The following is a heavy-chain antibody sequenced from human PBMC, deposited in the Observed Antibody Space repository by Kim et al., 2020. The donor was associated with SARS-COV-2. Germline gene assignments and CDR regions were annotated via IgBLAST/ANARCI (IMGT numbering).Heavy chain of an antibody. D-gene: IGHD5-12*01. V-gene: IGHV3-43*02. Sequence: GGSLRLSCAASAFSFYDYAMHWVRQAPGKGLEWVSLISGDGGSTYYAASVKVRFTISRDNSNNSMYLQMNSLRTEDTALYYCAKDITAEMATILGYYYYGMDVWGQETAVTVSS. J-gene: IGHJ6*02. CDR1: AFSFYDYA. CDR2: ISGDGGST. CDR3: AKDITAEMATILGYYYYGMDV.